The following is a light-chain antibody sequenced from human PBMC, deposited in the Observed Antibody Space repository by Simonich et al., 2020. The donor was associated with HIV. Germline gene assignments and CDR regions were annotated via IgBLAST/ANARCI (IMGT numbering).Light chain of an antibody. Sequence: SYELTQPPSVSVSPGQTARISCSGDALPNQFAYWYQQKPGQGPVLVMVKDTERPSGIPERFSGSSSGTAVTLTISGVQAEDEADYYCQSADSSGTHRVFGGGTKLTVL. CDR3: QSADSSGTHRV. J-gene: IGLJ2*01. CDR1: ALPNQF. CDR2: KDT. V-gene: IGLV3-25*03.